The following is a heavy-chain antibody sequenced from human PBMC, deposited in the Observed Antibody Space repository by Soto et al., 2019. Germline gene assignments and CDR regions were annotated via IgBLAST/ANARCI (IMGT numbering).Heavy chain of an antibody. J-gene: IGHJ4*02. CDR2: ISYDEKNK. CDR3: AKGGGGSYLYFDY. D-gene: IGHD1-26*01. CDR1: GFIFSTYG. V-gene: IGHV3-30*18. Sequence: VGSLRLSCAASGFIFSTYGMHWVRQAPGKGLEWVAVISYDEKNKYYADSVKGRFTISRDKSKNTLYLQMNSLRTEDTAVYYCAKGGGGSYLYFDYWGQGTLVTVSS.